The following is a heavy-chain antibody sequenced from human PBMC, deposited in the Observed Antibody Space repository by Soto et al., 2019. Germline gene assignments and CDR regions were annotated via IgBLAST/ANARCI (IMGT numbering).Heavy chain of an antibody. V-gene: IGHV5-51*01. J-gene: IGHJ4*02. D-gene: IGHD5-12*01. Sequence: GESLKISCKASGYDFARTWIGWVRQLPGKGLDWLGIIYPGDSGTRYSPSFRGQVTFSVDMSISTAYLQWSSLKTSDIAIYYCARLVGAYDSYFDHWGQGTLVTVSS. CDR3: ARLVGAYDSYFDH. CDR2: IYPGDSGT. CDR1: GYDFARTW.